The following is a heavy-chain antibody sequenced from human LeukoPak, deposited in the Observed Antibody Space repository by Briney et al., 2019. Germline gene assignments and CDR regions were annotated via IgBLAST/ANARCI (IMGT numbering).Heavy chain of an antibody. Sequence: ASVKVSCKASGCTFTGYSMHWVRQAPGQGLEWMGWINPNRGGTNYAQKFQGRVTMTRDTSISTAYMELSRLRSDDTAVYYCARERRLVLRYFEFDPWGQGTMVTVSS. V-gene: IGHV1-2*02. CDR1: GCTFTGYS. CDR3: ARERRLVLRYFEFDP. D-gene: IGHD3-9*01. CDR2: INPNRGGT. J-gene: IGHJ5*02.